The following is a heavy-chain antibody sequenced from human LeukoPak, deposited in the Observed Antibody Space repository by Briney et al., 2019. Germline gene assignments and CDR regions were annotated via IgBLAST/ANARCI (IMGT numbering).Heavy chain of an antibody. V-gene: IGHV3-20*04. CDR3: ATLHSYSSSWSSNDY. CDR2: INWNGDST. Sequence: PGGSLRLSCAASGFTFDDYGMSWVRQAPGKGLEWVSAINWNGDSTGYADSVKGRFTISRDNAKNSLYLQMNSLRAEDTALYYCATLHSYSSSWSSNDYWGQGTLVTVSS. J-gene: IGHJ4*02. CDR1: GFTFDDYG. D-gene: IGHD6-13*01.